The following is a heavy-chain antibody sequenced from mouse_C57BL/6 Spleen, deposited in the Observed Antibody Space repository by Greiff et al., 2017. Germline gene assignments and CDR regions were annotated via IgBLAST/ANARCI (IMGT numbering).Heavy chain of an antibody. CDR2: INPSNGGT. CDR1: GYTFTSYW. Sequence: VQLQQSGTELVKPGASVKLSCKASGYTFTSYWMHWVKQRPGQGLEWIGNINPSNGGTNYNEKFQSKATLTVDKSSSTAYMQLSSLTSEDSAVYYCAREGGNSSFDYWGQGTTLTVSS. CDR3: AREGGNSSFDY. D-gene: IGHD2-1*01. J-gene: IGHJ2*01. V-gene: IGHV1-53*01.